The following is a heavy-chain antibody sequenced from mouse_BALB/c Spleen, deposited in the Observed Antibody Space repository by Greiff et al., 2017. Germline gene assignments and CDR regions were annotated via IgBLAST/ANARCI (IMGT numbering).Heavy chain of an antibody. J-gene: IGHJ3*01. CDR1: GFAFSSYD. Sequence: EVKVVESGGGLVKPGGSLKLSCAASGFAFSSYDMSWVRQTPEKRLEWVAYISSGGGSTYYPDTVKGRFTISRDNAKNTLYLQMSSLKSEDTAMYYCARQSVFAYWGQGTLVTVSA. CDR3: ARQSVFAY. V-gene: IGHV5-12-1*01. CDR2: ISSGGGST.